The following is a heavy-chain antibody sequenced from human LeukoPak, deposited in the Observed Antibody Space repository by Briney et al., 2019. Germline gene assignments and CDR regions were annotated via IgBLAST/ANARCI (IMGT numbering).Heavy chain of an antibody. D-gene: IGHD6-13*01. V-gene: IGHV4-34*01. CDR3: ARRAGYSSSWAKGSLDY. CDR2: INHSGST. Sequence: SETLSLTCAVYGGSFSGYYWSWIRQPPGKGLEWIGKINHSGSTNYNPSLKSRVTISVDTSKNQFSLKLSSVTAADTAVYYCARRAGYSSSWAKGSLDYWGQGTLVTVSS. CDR1: GGSFSGYY. J-gene: IGHJ4*02.